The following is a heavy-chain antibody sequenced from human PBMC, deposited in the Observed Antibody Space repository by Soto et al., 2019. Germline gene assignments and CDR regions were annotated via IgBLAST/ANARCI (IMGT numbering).Heavy chain of an antibody. V-gene: IGHV1-18*01. CDR3: ARVLELRPPGLQYYGMDV. CDR1: GYTFTSYG. J-gene: IGHJ6*02. D-gene: IGHD3-10*01. Sequence: ASVKVSCKASGYTFTSYGISWVRQAPGQGLEWMGWISAYNGNTNYAQKLQGRVTMTTDASTSTAYMELRGLRSDDTAVYYCARVLELRPPGLQYYGMDVWGQGTTVTVSS. CDR2: ISAYNGNT.